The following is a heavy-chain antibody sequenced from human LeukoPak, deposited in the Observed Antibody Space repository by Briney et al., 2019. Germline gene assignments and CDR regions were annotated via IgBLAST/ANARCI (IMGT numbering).Heavy chain of an antibody. CDR1: GYTFTGYY. Sequence: ASVKVPCKASGYTFTGYYMHWVRQAPGQGLEWMGWINPNSGGTNYAQKFQGRVTMTRDTSISTAYMELSRLRSDDTAVYYCARLGYCSSTSCYDAFDIWGQGTMVTVSS. J-gene: IGHJ3*02. D-gene: IGHD2-2*01. CDR3: ARLGYCSSTSCYDAFDI. V-gene: IGHV1-2*02. CDR2: INPNSGGT.